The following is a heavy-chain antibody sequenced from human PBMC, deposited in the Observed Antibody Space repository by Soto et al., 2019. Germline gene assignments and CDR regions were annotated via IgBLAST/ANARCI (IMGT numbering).Heavy chain of an antibody. D-gene: IGHD6-25*01. Sequence: GALRLTCAASGFTFSSYEMNWVRQAPGKGVELVSYIIISGSTIYYADSVKRRFTIARDNAKNSLYLQMNSLRAEDTAVYYCARDHKGGYCHYGMHXWGQVTTVTVS. V-gene: IGHV3-48*03. CDR1: GFTFSSYE. CDR2: IIISGSTI. J-gene: IGHJ6*02. CDR3: ARDHKGGYCHYGMHX.